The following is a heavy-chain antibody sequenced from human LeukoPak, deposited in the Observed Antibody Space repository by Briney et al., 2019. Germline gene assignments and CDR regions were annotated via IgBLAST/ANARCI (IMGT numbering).Heavy chain of an antibody. CDR3: ARRSTTVTRNSRFQFDY. V-gene: IGHV4-34*01. D-gene: IGHD4-17*01. CDR2: INHSGST. Sequence: PSETLSLTCAVYGGSFSGYYWSWIRQPPGKGLEWIGEINHSGSTNYNPSLKSRVTISVDTSKNQFSLKLSSVTAAGTAVYYCARRSTTVTRNSRFQFDYWGQGTLVTVSS. CDR1: GGSFSGYY. J-gene: IGHJ4*02.